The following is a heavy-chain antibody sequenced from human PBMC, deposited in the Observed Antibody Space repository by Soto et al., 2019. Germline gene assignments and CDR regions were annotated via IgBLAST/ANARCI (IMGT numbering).Heavy chain of an antibody. D-gene: IGHD2-2*01. CDR3: TRHERAGGVHCSSTRCYQYDFDI. J-gene: IGHJ3*02. V-gene: IGHV3-15*07. Sequence: GGSLRLSCAASGFTFSNTWMNWVRQAPGKGLEWVGRIKSKTEGGTIDYAAPVKGRFTISGDDSKNTLYLQMNSLKSEDTAVYYCTRHERAGGVHCSSTRCYQYDFDIWGKGTMV. CDR1: GFTFSNTW. CDR2: IKSKTEGGTI.